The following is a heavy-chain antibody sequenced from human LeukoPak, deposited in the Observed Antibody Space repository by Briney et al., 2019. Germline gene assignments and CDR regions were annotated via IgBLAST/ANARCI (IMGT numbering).Heavy chain of an antibody. CDR3: AKVPPATYSGYSNWLFAY. Sequence: PGGSLRLSCAASGLTFSSYGMSCVRQAPGKGLESDSAISGSGGSTNYADSVKGRLTISRDNTKNTLYLQMNRLRAEDTAVYYRAKVPPATYSGYSNWLFAYWGQGTLVSV. D-gene: IGHD3-22*01. J-gene: IGHJ4*02. CDR1: GLTFSSYG. V-gene: IGHV3-23*01. CDR2: ISGSGGST.